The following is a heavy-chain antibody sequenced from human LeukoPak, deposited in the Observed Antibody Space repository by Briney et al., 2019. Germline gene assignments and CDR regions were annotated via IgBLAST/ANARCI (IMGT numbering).Heavy chain of an antibody. CDR2: IYHSGRT. Sequence: SETLSLTCTVSGYSISSGYYWGWIRQPPGKGLEWIGSIYHSGRTFYNPSLKSRVTISVDTSKNQFSLKLTSVTAADTAVYYCARALSSSWSGHYYYYMDVWGKGTTVTISS. J-gene: IGHJ6*03. CDR1: GYSISSGYY. CDR3: ARALSSSWSGHYYYYMDV. V-gene: IGHV4-38-2*02. D-gene: IGHD6-13*01.